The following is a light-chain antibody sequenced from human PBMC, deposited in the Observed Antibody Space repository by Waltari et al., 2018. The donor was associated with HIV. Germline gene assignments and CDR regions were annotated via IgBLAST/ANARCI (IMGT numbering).Light chain of an antibody. CDR1: GADIGAYNY. CDR2: DVS. CDR3: SSYTTFNTVI. J-gene: IGLJ2*01. Sequence: CAGTGADIGAYNYVAWYQKLPNSVPKLIIYDVSSRPSGISDRFSASKSGNAASLTISGLQAEDEGDYYCSSYTTFNTVIFGGGTKLTVL. V-gene: IGLV2-14*03.